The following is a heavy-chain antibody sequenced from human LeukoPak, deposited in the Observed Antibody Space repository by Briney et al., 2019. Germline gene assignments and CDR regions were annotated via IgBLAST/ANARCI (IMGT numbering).Heavy chain of an antibody. V-gene: IGHV3-20*04. Sequence: PGGSLRPSCAASGFTFDDYGMSWVRQAPGKGLEWVSGINWNGGSTGYADSVEGRFTISRDNAKNSLYLQVNSLRAEDTALYYCASGGIYYGAAFDFWGQGTLVTVSS. CDR2: INWNGGST. J-gene: IGHJ4*02. CDR1: GFTFDDYG. D-gene: IGHD1-26*01. CDR3: ASGGIYYGAAFDF.